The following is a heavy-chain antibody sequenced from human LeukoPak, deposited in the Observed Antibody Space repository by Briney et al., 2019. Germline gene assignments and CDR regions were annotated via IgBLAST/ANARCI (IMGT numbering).Heavy chain of an antibody. Sequence: GGSLRLSCAASGFTFSSYGMHWVRQAPGKGLEWVALISYDGSNKYYADSVKGRFTISRDNSKNTLYLQMNSLRAEDTAVYYCAELGITMIGGVWGKGTTVTISS. CDR2: ISYDGSNK. V-gene: IGHV3-30*18. D-gene: IGHD3-10*02. CDR3: AELGITMIGGV. CDR1: GFTFSSYG. J-gene: IGHJ6*04.